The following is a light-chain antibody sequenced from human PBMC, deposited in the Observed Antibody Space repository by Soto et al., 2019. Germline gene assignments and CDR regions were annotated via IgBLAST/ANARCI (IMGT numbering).Light chain of an antibody. V-gene: IGKV3-20*01. J-gene: IGKJ5*01. CDR1: QSVSSSY. CDR3: QQYGGTPPIT. Sequence: EIVFTQSPCTLSLSPVERSTLSCRASQSVSSSYLAWYQQKPGQAPRFLIYGASSRATGIPDRFSGSGSGTDFTLTISRLEPEDFAVYYCQQYGGTPPITFGRGTRLEIK. CDR2: GAS.